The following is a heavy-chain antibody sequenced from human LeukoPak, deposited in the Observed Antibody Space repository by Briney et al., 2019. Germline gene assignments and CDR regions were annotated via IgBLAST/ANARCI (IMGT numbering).Heavy chain of an antibody. CDR3: AKGGRLSIVVVVAATDFDY. D-gene: IGHD2-15*01. V-gene: IGHV3-23*01. J-gene: IGHJ4*02. Sequence: PGGSLRLSCAASGFTFSSYAMSWVRQAPGKGLEWVSAISGSGGSTYYADSVKGRFTISRDNSKNTLYLQMNSLRAEDTAVYYCAKGGRLSIVVVVAATDFDYWGQGTLVTVSS. CDR1: GFTFSSYA. CDR2: ISGSGGST.